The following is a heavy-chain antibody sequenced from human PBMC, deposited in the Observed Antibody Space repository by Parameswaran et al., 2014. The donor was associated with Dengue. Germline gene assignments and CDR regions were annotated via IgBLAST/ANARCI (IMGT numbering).Heavy chain of an antibody. CDR2: IFPSSGET. V-gene: IGHV1-46*01. D-gene: IGHD6-13*01. CDR3: AREAPAAGKNFDN. J-gene: IGHJ4*02. Sequence: WVRQAPGQGLEWMGAIFPSSGETHYPQQFQGRVTVTRDTSTNTVFMELNSLTSEDTAVYFCAREAPAAGKNFDNWGQGALVTVSS.